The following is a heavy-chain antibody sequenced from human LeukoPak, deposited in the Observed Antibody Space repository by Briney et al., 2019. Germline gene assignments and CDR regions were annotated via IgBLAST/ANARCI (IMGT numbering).Heavy chain of an antibody. J-gene: IGHJ4*02. CDR1: GGSISSYY. CDR2: IYYSGST. V-gene: IGHV4-59*08. Sequence: SETLSLTCTVSGGSISSYYWSWVRQPPGKGLEWIGYIYYSGSTNYNPSPTSRGTISLNTPKNQSPLKLTSVTATDTAVYYCARLNSDYWGQGTLVTVSS. D-gene: IGHD1/OR15-1a*01. CDR3: ARLNSDY.